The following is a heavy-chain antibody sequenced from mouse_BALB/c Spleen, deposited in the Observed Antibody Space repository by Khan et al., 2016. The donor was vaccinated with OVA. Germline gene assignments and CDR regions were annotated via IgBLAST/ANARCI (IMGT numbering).Heavy chain of an antibody. V-gene: IGHV3-2*02. D-gene: IGHD1-1*01. J-gene: IGHJ2*01. CDR2: ISYSGVT. Sequence: EVQLQESGPGLVKPSQSLSLTCTVTGYSITSGYAWNWIRQFPGNKLEWMGYISYSGVTSYTPSLKSRISINRDTSKNQFFLQLNSVTTEDTAAYYCAGWNYYRYYFDYWGQGTTLTVSS. CDR3: AGWNYYRYYFDY. CDR1: GYSITSGYA.